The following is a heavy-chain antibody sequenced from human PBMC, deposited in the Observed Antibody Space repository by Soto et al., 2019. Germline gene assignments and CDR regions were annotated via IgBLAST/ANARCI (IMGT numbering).Heavy chain of an antibody. CDR2: ISYDGSNK. V-gene: IGHV3-30-3*01. CDR3: ARDLSFFYYYYGMDV. CDR1: GFTFSSYA. J-gene: IGHJ6*02. Sequence: QVQLVESGGGVVQPGRSLRLSCAASGFTFSSYAMHWVRQAPGKGLELVALISYDGSNKKYADSVEGRFTISRDNSKNTLYLQMNSLRPEDTAVYYCARDLSFFYYYYGMDVWGQGTTVTVSS. D-gene: IGHD3-3*02.